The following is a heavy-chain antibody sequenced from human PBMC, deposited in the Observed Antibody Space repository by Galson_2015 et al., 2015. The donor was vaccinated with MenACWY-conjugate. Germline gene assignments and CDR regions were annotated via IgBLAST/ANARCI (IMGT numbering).Heavy chain of an antibody. D-gene: IGHD3-10*01. CDR2: ISHYNGNT. CDR3: ARVSLRDSGSNPNWLDP. CDR1: GYTFTIYD. Sequence: SVKVSCKASGYTFTIYDITWVRQAPGQGLEWMGWISHYNGNTRFGEKVQGRVSMTTDTSTNTAYMELRSLRSDDTAVYYCARVSLRDSGSNPNWLDPWGQGTLVTVSS. V-gene: IGHV1-18*04. J-gene: IGHJ5*02.